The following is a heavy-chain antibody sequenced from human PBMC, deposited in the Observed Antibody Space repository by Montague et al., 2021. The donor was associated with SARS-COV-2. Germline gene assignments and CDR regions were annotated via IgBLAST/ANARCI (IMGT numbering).Heavy chain of an antibody. J-gene: IGHJ6*02. D-gene: IGHD3-3*01. CDR2: IHQSESGRT. Sequence: SETLSLTCAVSGGSISSREWRSWVRQPPGKGLEWIGEIHQSESGRTNXXXSLKSRVTISIDQSKNYFSLNLTSMTAADTAVYYCGGTWVYFSPFDVWGQGTTVIVSS. V-gene: IGHV4-4*02. CDR1: GGSISSREW. CDR3: GGTWVYFSPFDV.